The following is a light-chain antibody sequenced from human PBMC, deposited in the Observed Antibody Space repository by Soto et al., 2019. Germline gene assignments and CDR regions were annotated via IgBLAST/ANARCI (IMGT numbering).Light chain of an antibody. CDR2: AAS. J-gene: IGKJ1*01. CDR1: QSISSY. CDR3: QKSDVPQWT. Sequence: DIQMTQSPSSLSASVGDRVTITCRASQSISSYLNWYQQKPGEAPKLLIYAASSLQSWVPSRFNVSRSGPDFTFPISSLHTVDLATYYCQKSDVPQWTFAQGTKL. V-gene: IGKV1-39*01.